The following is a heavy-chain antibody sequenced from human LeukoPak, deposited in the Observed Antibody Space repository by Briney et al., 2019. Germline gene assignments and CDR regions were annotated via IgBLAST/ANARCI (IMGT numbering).Heavy chain of an antibody. Sequence: GASVKVSCKASGYTFTSYGISWVRQAPGQGLEWMGWISAYNGNTNYAQKLQGRVTMTRDTSISTAYMELSRLRSDDTAVYYCARTVEIVPVAARPRVGYYYYMDVWGKGTTVTVSS. CDR2: ISAYNGNT. J-gene: IGHJ6*03. CDR3: ARTVEIVPVAARPRVGYYYYMDV. D-gene: IGHD6-6*01. CDR1: GYTFTSYG. V-gene: IGHV1-18*01.